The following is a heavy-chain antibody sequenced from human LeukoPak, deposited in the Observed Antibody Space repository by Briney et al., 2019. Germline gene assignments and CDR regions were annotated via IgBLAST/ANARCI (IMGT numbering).Heavy chain of an antibody. V-gene: IGHV3-21*01. Sequence: PGGSLRLSCAASGFTFSSYSMNWVRQAPGKGLEWVSSISSSSSYIYYADSVKGRFTISRDNAKNSLYLQMNSLRAEDTAVYYCAREDYGYYYDSSGYIDYWGQGTLVTVSS. CDR3: AREDYGYYYDSSGYIDY. J-gene: IGHJ4*02. CDR1: GFTFSSYS. CDR2: ISSSSSYI. D-gene: IGHD3-22*01.